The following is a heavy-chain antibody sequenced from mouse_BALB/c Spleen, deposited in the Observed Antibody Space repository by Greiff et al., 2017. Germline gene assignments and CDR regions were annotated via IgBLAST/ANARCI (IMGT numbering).Heavy chain of an antibody. J-gene: IGHJ3*01. D-gene: IGHD2-2*01. V-gene: IGHV1-14*01. CDR3: ARGGDGYEAWFAY. CDR1: GYTFTSYV. Sequence: VQLKESGPELVKPGASVKMSCKASGYTFTSYVMHWVKQKPGQGLEWIGYINPYNDGTKYNEKFKGKATLTSDKSSSTAYMELSSLTSEDSAVYYCARGGDGYEAWFAYWGQGTLVTVSA. CDR2: INPYNDGT.